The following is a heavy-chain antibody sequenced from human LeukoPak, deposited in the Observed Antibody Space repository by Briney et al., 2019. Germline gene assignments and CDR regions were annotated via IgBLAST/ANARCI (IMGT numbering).Heavy chain of an antibody. CDR1: GFTFSSYW. CDR3: ARDALGYCSGGSCYSEAYYFDY. Sequence: GGSLRLSCAASGFTFSSYWMSWVRQAPGKGLEWVANIKQDGSEKYYVDSVKGRFTISRDNAKNSLYLQMNSLRAEDTAVYYCARDALGYCSGGSCYSEAYYFDYWGQGTLVTVSS. CDR2: IKQDGSEK. J-gene: IGHJ4*02. V-gene: IGHV3-7*01. D-gene: IGHD2-15*01.